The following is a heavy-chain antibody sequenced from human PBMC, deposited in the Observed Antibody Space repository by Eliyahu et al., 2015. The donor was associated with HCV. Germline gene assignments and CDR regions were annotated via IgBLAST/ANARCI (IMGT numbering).Heavy chain of an antibody. J-gene: IGHJ5*01. CDR1: GYTFTXXH. CDR3: ARNLYYYDSGGESWIDS. V-gene: IGHV1-2*02. Sequence: QVQLVQSGAEVKKPGTSVRVSXKAXGYTFTXXHIHWVRQAPGQGLEWRGXXSPRSGVTNSAQKFQGRFTMTSDTSISTAYMELKNLREDDAAVYYCARNLYYYDSGGESWIDSWGQGSLVTVSS. D-gene: IGHD3-22*01. CDR2: XSPRSGVT.